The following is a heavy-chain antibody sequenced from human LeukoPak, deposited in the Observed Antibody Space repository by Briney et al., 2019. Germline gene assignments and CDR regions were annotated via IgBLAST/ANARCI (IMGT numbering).Heavy chain of an antibody. V-gene: IGHV4-61*02. J-gene: IGHJ3*02. CDR2: IDNTGST. Sequence: SETLSLTCTVSGGSINSGSYYWSWIRQPAGKGLEWIGRIDNTGSTNYNPSLKSRVTISIDTSRTQFSLRLTSVTAADTAMYYCARDSLIALSRGAKGYAFDIWGQGTMVTVPS. CDR3: ARDSLIALSRGAKGYAFDI. CDR1: GGSINSGSYY. D-gene: IGHD3-10*01.